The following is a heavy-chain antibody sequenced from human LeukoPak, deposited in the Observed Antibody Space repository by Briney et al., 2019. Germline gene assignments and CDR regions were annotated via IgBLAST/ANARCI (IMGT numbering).Heavy chain of an antibody. Sequence: KPSETLSLTCAVYGGSFSGYYWSWIRQPPGKGLEWIGEINHSGSTNYNPSLESRVTISVDTSKNQFSLKLSSVTAADTAVYYCARVYGAAAGKGYVYWGQGTLVTVSS. J-gene: IGHJ4*02. CDR1: GGSFSGYY. D-gene: IGHD6-13*01. CDR2: INHSGST. CDR3: ARVYGAAAGKGYVY. V-gene: IGHV4-34*01.